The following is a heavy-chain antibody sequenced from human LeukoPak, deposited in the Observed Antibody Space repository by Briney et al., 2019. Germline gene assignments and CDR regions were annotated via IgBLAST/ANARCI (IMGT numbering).Heavy chain of an antibody. J-gene: IGHJ3*02. D-gene: IGHD5-18*01. Sequence: PSQTLSLTCTVSGGSISSGSYYWSWIRQPAGKRLEWIGRIYTSGSTNYNPSLKSRVTISVDTSKNQFSLKLSSVTAADTAVYYCASPGGDSYGHGAFDIWGQGTMVTVSS. CDR2: IYTSGST. CDR1: GGSISSGSYY. CDR3: ASPGGDSYGHGAFDI. V-gene: IGHV4-61*02.